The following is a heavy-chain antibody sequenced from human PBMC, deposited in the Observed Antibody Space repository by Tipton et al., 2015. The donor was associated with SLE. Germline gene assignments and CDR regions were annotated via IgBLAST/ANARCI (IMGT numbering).Heavy chain of an antibody. J-gene: IGHJ3*02. Sequence: SLRLSCAASGFTFSNYDIYWVRQAPGKGLEWVALISHDGTNKYYADSVKGRFTISRDNSNNTLYLQMNSLRAEDTAVYYCARVGVAAHPDAFDIWGQGTMVTVSS. V-gene: IGHV3-30*03. CDR3: ARVGVAAHPDAFDI. CDR1: GFTFSNYD. D-gene: IGHD6-6*01. CDR2: ISHDGTNK.